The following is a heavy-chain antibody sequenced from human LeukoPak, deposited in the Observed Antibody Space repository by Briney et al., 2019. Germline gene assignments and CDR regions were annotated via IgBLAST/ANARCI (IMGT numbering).Heavy chain of an antibody. CDR2: ISGSGGST. Sequence: GGSLRLSCAASGFTFSSYAMSWVRQAPGKGLEWVSAISGSGGSTYYADSVKGRFTISRDNSKNTLYLQMNSLRAEDTAVYYCAKVSGSYVDRNYFDYWGQGTLVTVSS. CDR3: AKVSGSYVDRNYFDY. V-gene: IGHV3-23*01. J-gene: IGHJ4*02. CDR1: GFTFSSYA. D-gene: IGHD1-26*01.